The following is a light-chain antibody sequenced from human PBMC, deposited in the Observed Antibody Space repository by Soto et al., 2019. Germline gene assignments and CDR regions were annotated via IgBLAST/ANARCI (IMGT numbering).Light chain of an antibody. CDR3: CSYAGSSTYVV. J-gene: IGLJ2*01. Sequence: QSALTQPASVSGSPGQSITISCTGTSSDVGSYNLVSWYQQHPGKAPKLMIYEGSKRPSGVSNRFSGSKSGNTASLTISGVQAEDEADYYCCSYAGSSTYVVFGGGTKLPVL. V-gene: IGLV2-23*01. CDR1: SSDVGSYNL. CDR2: EGS.